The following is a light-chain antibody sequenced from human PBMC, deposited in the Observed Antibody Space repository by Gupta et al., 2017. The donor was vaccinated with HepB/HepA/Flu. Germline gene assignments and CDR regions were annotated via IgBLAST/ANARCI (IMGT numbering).Light chain of an antibody. J-gene: IGKJ4*01. CDR1: QSVSSY. V-gene: IGKV3-11*01. CDR2: DAS. CDR3: QQRSNWPPVT. Sequence: EIVLTQSPPTLSLYPGERATLSCRASQSVSSYLAWYQQKPGQAPRLLIYDASNRATGIPARFSGSGSGTDFTLTISSLEPEDFAVYYCQQRSNWPPVTFGGGTKVEIK.